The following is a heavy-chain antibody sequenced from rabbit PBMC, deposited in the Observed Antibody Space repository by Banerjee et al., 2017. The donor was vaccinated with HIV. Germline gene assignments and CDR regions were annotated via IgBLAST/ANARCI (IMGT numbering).Heavy chain of an antibody. D-gene: IGHD1-1*01. V-gene: IGHV1S40*01. J-gene: IGHJ4*01. CDR3: AGSTSGYDIGDL. Sequence: QSLEESGGDLVKPGASPTLTSTAFGFSFSSYYYMCWVCPAQGKELEWIPCILTDSSGTTYSASWATGRFTISETSSTTVILQMTSLTAADSASYFCAGSTSGYDIGDLW. CDR1: GFSFSSYYY. CDR2: ILTDSSGTT.